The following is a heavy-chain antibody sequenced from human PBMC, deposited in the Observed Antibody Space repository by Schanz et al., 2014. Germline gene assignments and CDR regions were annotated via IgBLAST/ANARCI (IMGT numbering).Heavy chain of an antibody. D-gene: IGHD6-13*01. Sequence: VQLVESGGGVVQPGRSLRLSCATSGFIFRSFGIHWVRQAPGKGLEWVSYISSSSSTRYYADSVKGRFTISRDNAKNSLFLQMNSLRAGDAAVYYCARGLIAAAGGAFDYWGQGTLVAVSA. CDR2: ISSSSSTR. CDR1: GFIFRSFG. CDR3: ARGLIAAAGGAFDY. V-gene: IGHV3-48*01. J-gene: IGHJ4*02.